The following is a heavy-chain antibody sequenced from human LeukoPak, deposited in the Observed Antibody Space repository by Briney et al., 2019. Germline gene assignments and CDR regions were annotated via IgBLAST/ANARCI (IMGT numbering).Heavy chain of an antibody. CDR1: GGTFSSYA. J-gene: IGHJ6*02. CDR2: IIPIFGTA. Sequence: SVKVSCKASGGTFSSYAISWVRQAPGQGLEWMGGIIPIFGTANYAQKFQGRVTITADESTSTAYMELSSLRSEDTAVYYCARTRPKKYYDILTGYTKTFGYGMDVWGQRTTVSDSS. V-gene: IGHV1-69*01. CDR3: ARTRPKKYYDILTGYTKTFGYGMDV. D-gene: IGHD3-9*01.